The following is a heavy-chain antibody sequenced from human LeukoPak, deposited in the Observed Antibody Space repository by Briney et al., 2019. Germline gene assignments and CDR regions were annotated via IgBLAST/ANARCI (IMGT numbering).Heavy chain of an antibody. Sequence: RSSETLSLTCTVSGGSISSYYWSWTRQPPGKGLEWIGYIYYSGSTNYNPSLKSRVTISVDTSKNQFSLKLSSVTAADTAVYYCARASQDYGGRNWFDPWGQGTLVTVSS. CDR1: GGSISSYY. CDR3: ARASQDYGGRNWFDP. J-gene: IGHJ5*02. V-gene: IGHV4-59*01. D-gene: IGHD4-23*01. CDR2: IYYSGST.